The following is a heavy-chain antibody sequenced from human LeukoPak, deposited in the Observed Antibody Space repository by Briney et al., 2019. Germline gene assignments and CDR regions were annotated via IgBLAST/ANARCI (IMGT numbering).Heavy chain of an antibody. CDR1: GFTFSSYG. CDR3: AKDSQQQLLPSDY. V-gene: IGHV3-30*18. CDR2: ISYDGSNK. D-gene: IGHD6-13*01. J-gene: IGHJ4*02. Sequence: PGRSLRLSCAASGFTFSSYGMHWVRQAPGKGLEWVAVISYDGSNKYYADSVKGRVTISRDNSKNTLYLQMNSLRAEDTAVYYCAKDSQQQLLPSDYWGQGTLVTVSP.